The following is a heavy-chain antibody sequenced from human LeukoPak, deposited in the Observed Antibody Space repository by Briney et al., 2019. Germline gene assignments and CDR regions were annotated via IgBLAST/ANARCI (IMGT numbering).Heavy chain of an antibody. CDR2: IYSDNT. CDR1: GFTVSSNS. CDR3: ARRAGAYSHPYDY. Sequence: GGSLRLSCTVSGFTVSSNSMSWVRQAPGKELGWVSFIYSDNTHYSDSVRGRFTISRDNSKNTLYLQMNSLRAEDTAVYYCARRAGAYSHPYDYWGQGTLVTVSS. V-gene: IGHV3-53*01. J-gene: IGHJ4*02. D-gene: IGHD4/OR15-4a*01.